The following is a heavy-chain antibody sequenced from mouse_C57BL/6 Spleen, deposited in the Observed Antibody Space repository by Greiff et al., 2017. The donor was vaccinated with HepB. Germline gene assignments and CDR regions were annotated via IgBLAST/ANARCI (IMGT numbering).Heavy chain of an antibody. D-gene: IGHD5-1*01. J-gene: IGHJ2*01. Sequence: VQLQQSGAELARPGASVKLSCKASGYTFTSYGISWVKQRTGQGLEWIGEIYPRSGNTYYNEKFKGKATLTADKSSSTAYIELRSLTSEDSAVYFCARGTWNPRFGFRGQGTALTVSS. V-gene: IGHV1-81*01. CDR2: IYPRSGNT. CDR1: GYTFTSYG. CDR3: ARGTWNPRFGF.